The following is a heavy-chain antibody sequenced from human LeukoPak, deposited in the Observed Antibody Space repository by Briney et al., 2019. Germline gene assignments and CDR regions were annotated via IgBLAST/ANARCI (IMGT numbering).Heavy chain of an antibody. CDR2: IYYSGST. CDR3: ASISLMFRGVIRDY. CDR1: GGSISSYY. D-gene: IGHD3-10*01. V-gene: IGHV4-39*01. Sequence: SETLSLTCTVSGGSISSYYWGWIRQPPGKGLEWIGSIYYSGSTYYNPSLKSRVTVSVDTSKNQFSLKLSSVTAADTAVYYCASISLMFRGVIRDYWGQGTWSPSPQ. J-gene: IGHJ4*02.